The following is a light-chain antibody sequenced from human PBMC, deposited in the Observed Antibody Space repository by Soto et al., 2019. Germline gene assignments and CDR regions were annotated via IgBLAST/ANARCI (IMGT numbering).Light chain of an antibody. J-gene: IGKJ4*01. CDR1: QSVLYSSNNKNY. Sequence: DIVMTQSPDSLAGSLGEMATINCKSSQSVLYSSNNKNYLAWYQQKPGQPPKLLISWASTRESGVPDRFSGSGSGTDFTLSISSLQAEDVAVYYCQQFYGTPLTFGGGTKVEIK. CDR3: QQFYGTPLT. CDR2: WAS. V-gene: IGKV4-1*01.